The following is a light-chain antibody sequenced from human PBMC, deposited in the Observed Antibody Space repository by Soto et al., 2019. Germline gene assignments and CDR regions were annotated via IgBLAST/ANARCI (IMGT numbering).Light chain of an antibody. V-gene: IGLV2-14*01. CDR3: SSYTTSTTWV. CDR2: EVS. CDR1: SSDVGGYNF. J-gene: IGLJ3*02. Sequence: QSVLTQPASVSGSPGQSITISCTGNSSDVGGYNFVSWYQQHPGKAPKLMIYEVSNRPSGVPNRFSGSKSANTASLTISGLQAEDEADYYCSSYTTSTTWVFGGGTKLTVL.